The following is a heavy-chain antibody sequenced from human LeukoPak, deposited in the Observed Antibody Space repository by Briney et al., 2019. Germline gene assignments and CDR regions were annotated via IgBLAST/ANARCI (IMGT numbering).Heavy chain of an antibody. CDR1: GGSISSSSYY. Sequence: SETLSLTCTVSGGSISSSSYYWGWIRQPPGKGLEWIGSIYYSGSTYYNPSLKSRVTISVDTSKNQFSLKLSSVTAADTAVYYCARGNRWPLDYWGQGTLVTVSS. CDR3: ARGNRWPLDY. J-gene: IGHJ4*02. D-gene: IGHD1-14*01. V-gene: IGHV4-39*01. CDR2: IYYSGST.